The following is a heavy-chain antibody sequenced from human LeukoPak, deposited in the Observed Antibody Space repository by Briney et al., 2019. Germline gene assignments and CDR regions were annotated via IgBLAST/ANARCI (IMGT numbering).Heavy chain of an antibody. D-gene: IGHD3-22*01. CDR3: AKAHDSSGYYYEGY. Sequence: GGSLRLSCAASGFTFYDYAMHWVRQAPGKGLEWVSGISGSGGSTYYADSVKGRFTISRDNSKNTLYLQMNSLRAEDTAVYYCAKAHDSSGYYYEGYWGQGTLVTVSS. J-gene: IGHJ4*02. V-gene: IGHV3-23*01. CDR1: GFTFYDYA. CDR2: ISGSGGST.